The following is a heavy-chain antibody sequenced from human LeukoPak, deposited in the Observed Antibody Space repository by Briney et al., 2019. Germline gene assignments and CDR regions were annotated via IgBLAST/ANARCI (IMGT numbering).Heavy chain of an antibody. J-gene: IGHJ4*02. D-gene: IGHD3-16*01. CDR3: ARGFAYDHSPGFDY. Sequence: TSQTLSLTCVISGDGVSNDSAVWNWIRQSPSRGLEWLGRTYYRSKWFNEYAVSVKSRITINPDTSKNQFSLQLNSVTPEDTAVYYCARGFAYDHSPGFDYWGQGTLVTVSS. CDR1: GDGVSNDSAV. V-gene: IGHV6-1*01. CDR2: TYYRSKWFN.